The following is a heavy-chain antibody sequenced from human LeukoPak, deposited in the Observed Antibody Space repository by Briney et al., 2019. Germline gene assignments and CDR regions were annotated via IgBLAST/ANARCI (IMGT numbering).Heavy chain of an antibody. D-gene: IGHD3-22*01. V-gene: IGHV3-23*01. Sequence: PGGSLRLSCAASGFTFSSYAMSWVRQAPGKGLEWVSAISGSGGSTYYADSVKGRFTISRDNSKNTLYLQMNSLRAEDTAVYYCXXXXXXSSGYHAFDIWGQGTMVTVSS. CDR2: ISGSGGST. CDR3: XXXXXXSSGYHAFDI. J-gene: IGHJ3*02. CDR1: GFTFSSYA.